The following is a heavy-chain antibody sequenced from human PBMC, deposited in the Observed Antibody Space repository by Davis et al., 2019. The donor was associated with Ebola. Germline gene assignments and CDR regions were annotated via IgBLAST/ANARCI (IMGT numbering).Heavy chain of an antibody. J-gene: IGHJ6*02. D-gene: IGHD2-15*01. CDR3: ARGTYCSGGSCYYYGMDV. CDR2: IYYSGST. V-gene: IGHV4-39*07. Sequence: GSLRLSCTVSGGSISSSSYYWGWIRQPPGKGLEWIGSIYYSGSTNYNPSLKSRVTISVDTSKNQFSLKLSSVTAADTAVYYCARGTYCSGGSCYYYGMDVWGQGTTVTVSS. CDR1: GGSISSSSYY.